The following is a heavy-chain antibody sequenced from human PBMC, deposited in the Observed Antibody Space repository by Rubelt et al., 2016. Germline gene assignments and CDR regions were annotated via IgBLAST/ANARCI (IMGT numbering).Heavy chain of an antibody. CDR2: AYYSGNA. J-gene: IGHJ3*02. D-gene: IGHD6-13*01. V-gene: IGHV4-39*01. CDR1: SDSITRSAYY. Sequence: QLQLQESGPGLVKPSETLSLTCTVSSDSITRSAYYWVWIRQPPGKGLEWIGNAYYSGNAYYNPSLKSRVTISVDTSKDQLPRKLSSVTAADTAVYYCARHEQQLAAFDIWGPGTMVTVSS. CDR3: ARHEQQLAAFDI.